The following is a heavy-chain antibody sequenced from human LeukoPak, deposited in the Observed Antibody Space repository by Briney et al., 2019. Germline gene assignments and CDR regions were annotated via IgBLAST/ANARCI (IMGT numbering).Heavy chain of an antibody. J-gene: IGHJ5*02. CDR3: ARDYDFWSGYTLTNWFDP. D-gene: IGHD3-3*01. Sequence: PSETLSLTCAVSGYSISSDYYWGWIRQPPGKGLEWIGSIYRSGSTYYNPSLKSRVTISVDTSENQFSLRLNSVTAADTAVYYCARDYDFWSGYTLTNWFDPWGQGTLVTVSS. CDR2: IYRSGST. V-gene: IGHV4-38-2*01. CDR1: GYSISSDYY.